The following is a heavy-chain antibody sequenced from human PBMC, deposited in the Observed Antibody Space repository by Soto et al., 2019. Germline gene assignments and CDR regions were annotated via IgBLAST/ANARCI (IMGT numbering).Heavy chain of an antibody. CDR3: ARAQDCSGGSCYFHY. CDR1: GGSISSGGYY. V-gene: IGHV4-31*03. Sequence: SETLSLTCTVSGGSISSGGYYWSWIRQHPGKGLEWIGYIYYSGSTYYNPSLKSRVTISVDTSKNQFSLKLSSVTAADTAVYYCARAQDCSGGSCYFHYWGQGTLVTVSS. J-gene: IGHJ4*02. D-gene: IGHD2-15*01. CDR2: IYYSGST.